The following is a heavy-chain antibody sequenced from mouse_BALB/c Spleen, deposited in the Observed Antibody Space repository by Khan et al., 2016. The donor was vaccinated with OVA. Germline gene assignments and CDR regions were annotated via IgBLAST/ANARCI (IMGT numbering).Heavy chain of an antibody. CDR3: TIHGYVAWFTY. V-gene: IGHV1S135*01. D-gene: IGHD2-2*01. CDR2: VDPFSGGT. J-gene: IGHJ3*01. CDR1: GYSFTSSY. Sequence: EVQLQQSGPELMKPGASVKISCKASGYSFTSSYLHWVMQSHGESLEWIGYVDPFSGGTTYNQKFKGKATLTVDKSSSTAYMHLSNLTSEDSAVYYCTIHGYVAWFTYWGQGTLVTVSA.